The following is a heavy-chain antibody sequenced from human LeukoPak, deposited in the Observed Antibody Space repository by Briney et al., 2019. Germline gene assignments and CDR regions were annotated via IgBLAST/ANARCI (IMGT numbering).Heavy chain of an antibody. D-gene: IGHD6-13*01. CDR2: ISWDGGST. CDR3: ARVGVFSSSWLLY. CDR1: GFTFDDYA. Sequence: GGSLRLSCAASGFTFDDYAMHWVRQAPGKGLEWVSLISWDGGSTYYADSVKGRFTISRDNAKNSLYLNMNSLRAEDTAVYYCARVGVFSSSWLLYWGQGTLVTVSS. V-gene: IGHV3-43D*03. J-gene: IGHJ4*02.